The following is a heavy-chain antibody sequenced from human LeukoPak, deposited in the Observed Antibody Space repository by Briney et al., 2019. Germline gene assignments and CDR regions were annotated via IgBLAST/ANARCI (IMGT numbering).Heavy chain of an antibody. V-gene: IGHV1-69*05. CDR2: IIPIFGTA. D-gene: IGHD2-2*01. CDR1: GGTFSSYA. J-gene: IGHJ4*02. CDR3: ARDLAPYCSSTSCYEEDY. Sequence: GASVKVSCKASGGTFSSYAISWLRQAPGQGLEWMGRIIPIFGTANYAQKFQGRVTITTDESTSTAYMELSSLRSEDTAVYYCARDLAPYCSSTSCYEEDYWGQGTLVTVSS.